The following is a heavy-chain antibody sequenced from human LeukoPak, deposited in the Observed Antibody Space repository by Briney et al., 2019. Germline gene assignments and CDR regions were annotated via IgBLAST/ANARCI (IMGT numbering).Heavy chain of an antibody. Sequence: SETLSLTCTVSGGSISSYYWSWIRQPPGKGLEWIGRIYTSGSTNYNPSLKSRVTISVDTSKNQFPLKLSSVTAADTAVYYCARGSFYYDSSGYQYYFDYWGQGTLVTVSS. CDR2: IYTSGST. V-gene: IGHV4-4*08. J-gene: IGHJ4*02. CDR3: ARGSFYYDSSGYQYYFDY. CDR1: GGSISSYY. D-gene: IGHD3-22*01.